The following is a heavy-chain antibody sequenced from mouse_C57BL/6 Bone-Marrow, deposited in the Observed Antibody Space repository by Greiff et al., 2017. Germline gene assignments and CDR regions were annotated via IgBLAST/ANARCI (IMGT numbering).Heavy chain of an antibody. V-gene: IGHV5-6*01. CDR2: ISSGGSYT. D-gene: IGHD2-1*01. Sequence: EVQGVESGGDLVKPGGSLKLSCAASGFTFSSYGMSWVRQTPDKRLEWVATISSGGSYTYYPDSVKGRFTISRDNAKNTLYLQMSSLKSEDTAMYYCARHRYYGNYGFYAMDYWGQGTSVTVSS. CDR3: ARHRYYGNYGFYAMDY. CDR1: GFTFSSYG. J-gene: IGHJ4*01.